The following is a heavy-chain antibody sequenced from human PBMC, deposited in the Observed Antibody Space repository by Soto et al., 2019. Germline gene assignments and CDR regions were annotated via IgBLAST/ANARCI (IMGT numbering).Heavy chain of an antibody. J-gene: IGHJ4*02. V-gene: IGHV3-30*18. CDR2: ISYDGSNK. CDR3: AKDFSYYDSSGYPLPDY. D-gene: IGHD3-22*01. CDR1: GFTFSSYG. Sequence: QVQLVESGGGVVQPGRSLRLSCAASGFTFSSYGMHWVRQAPGEGLEWVAVISYDGSNKYYADSVKGRFTISRDNSKNTLYLQMNSLRAEDTAVYYCAKDFSYYDSSGYPLPDYWGQGTLVTVSS.